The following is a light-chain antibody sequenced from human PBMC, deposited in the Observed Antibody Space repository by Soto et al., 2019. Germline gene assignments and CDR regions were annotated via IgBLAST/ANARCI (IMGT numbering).Light chain of an antibody. V-gene: IGKV1-39*01. CDR1: QSISTY. J-gene: IGKJ4*01. Sequence: DIQMTQSPSSLSASVGDRATITCRASQSISTYLNWYQQRPGKAPQLLIYAASSLQSGVPSRFSGSGSGTDFTLTVSSLQPEDFATYYCQQSDSTPLTFGGGTKVQIK. CDR2: AAS. CDR3: QQSDSTPLT.